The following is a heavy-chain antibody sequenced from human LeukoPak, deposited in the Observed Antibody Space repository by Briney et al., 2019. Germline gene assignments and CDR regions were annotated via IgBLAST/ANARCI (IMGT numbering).Heavy chain of an antibody. J-gene: IGHJ6*02. Sequence: ASVKVSCKASGGTFSSYAISWVRQAPGQGLEWMGWVSPYNGKTNYAQKLQGRVTMTTDTSTSTVYMELRSLRSDDTAVYYCARGWSGYYQGMVVWGQGTTVTVSS. CDR2: VSPYNGKT. D-gene: IGHD3-3*01. CDR1: GGTFSSYA. CDR3: ARGWSGYYQGMVV. V-gene: IGHV1-18*01.